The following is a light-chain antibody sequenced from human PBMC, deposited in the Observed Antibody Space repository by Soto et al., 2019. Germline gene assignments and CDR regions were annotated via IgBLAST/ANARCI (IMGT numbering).Light chain of an antibody. CDR1: QVISTS. J-gene: IGKJ5*01. Sequence: GEVVTIPCRASQVISTSLAWYQVKPGKAPKLLIYAASTLESGVPSRFSATVSGTEFSLTITSLQPEDSATYYCQRYNGTFGQGTRLEI. V-gene: IGKV1-9*01. CDR3: QRYNGT. CDR2: AAS.